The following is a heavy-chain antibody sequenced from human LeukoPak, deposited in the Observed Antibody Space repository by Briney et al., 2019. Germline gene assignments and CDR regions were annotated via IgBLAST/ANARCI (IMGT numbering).Heavy chain of an antibody. Sequence: PGGSLRLSCAASGFTVSSNYMSWVRQAPGKGLEWVSVIYSGGSTYYADSVKGRFTISRDNSKNTLYLQMNSLRAEDTAVYYCAKDDDRRAFDIWGQGTMVTVSS. D-gene: IGHD3-22*01. J-gene: IGHJ3*02. CDR3: AKDDDRRAFDI. V-gene: IGHV3-53*01. CDR1: GFTVSSNY. CDR2: IYSGGST.